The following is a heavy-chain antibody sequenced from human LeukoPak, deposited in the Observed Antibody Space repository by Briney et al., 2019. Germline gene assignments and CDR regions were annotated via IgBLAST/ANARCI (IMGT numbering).Heavy chain of an antibody. CDR1: AYTFTGYY. CDR3: ARRSRNGLDAFDI. V-gene: IGHV1-2*02. CDR2: IDPNNGDT. D-gene: IGHD2-8*01. J-gene: IGHJ3*02. Sequence: ASVKVSCKASAYTFTGYYLHWVRQAPGQGLEWMGWIDPNNGDTNYAQKFQGRVTMTRDRSTSTAYMEVSRLTLDDTAVYYCARRSRNGLDAFDIWGLGTMVTVSS.